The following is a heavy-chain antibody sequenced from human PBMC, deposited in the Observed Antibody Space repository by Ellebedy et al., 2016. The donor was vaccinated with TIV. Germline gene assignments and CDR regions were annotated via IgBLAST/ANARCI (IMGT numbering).Heavy chain of an antibody. D-gene: IGHD6-19*01. CDR2: FYYNGST. CDR1: GGSINTRHSS. Sequence: MPSETLSLTCTVSGGSINTRHSSWGWIRQPPGKGLEWIATFYYNGSTHYAPSLKSRVTISVDTPKNHFSLRLNSVTATDTSVYYGAASAEVPGWIENWGQGILVTVAS. CDR3: AASAEVPGWIEN. J-gene: IGHJ4*02. V-gene: IGHV4-39*02.